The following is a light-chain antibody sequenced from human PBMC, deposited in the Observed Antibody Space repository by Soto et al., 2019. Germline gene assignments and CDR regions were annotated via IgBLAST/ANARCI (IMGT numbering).Light chain of an antibody. J-gene: IGKJ1*01. CDR2: LAS. CDR1: QSIGTS. Sequence: DIQMTQSPSTLSASVGDRVTITCRASQSIGTSLAWYQQRPGKAPKLLIYLASNLEVGVPSRFSGSGSGTEFTLAISSLQPDDFATYYCQQHGSYPRTLGQGTKVAI. V-gene: IGKV1-5*03. CDR3: QQHGSYPRT.